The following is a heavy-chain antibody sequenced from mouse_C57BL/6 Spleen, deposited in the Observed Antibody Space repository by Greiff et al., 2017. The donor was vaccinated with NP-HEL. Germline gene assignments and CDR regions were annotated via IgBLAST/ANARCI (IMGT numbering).Heavy chain of an antibody. CDR3: ERLTGTWDFAY. Sequence: VQLQQPGAELVKPGASVKLSCKASGYTFTSYWMHWVKQRPGQGLEWIGMIHPNSGSTNYNEKFKSKATLTVDKSSSTAYMQLSSLTSEDSAVYYCERLTGTWDFAYWGQGTLVTVSA. D-gene: IGHD4-1*01. J-gene: IGHJ3*01. CDR1: GYTFTSYW. CDR2: IHPNSGST. V-gene: IGHV1-64*01.